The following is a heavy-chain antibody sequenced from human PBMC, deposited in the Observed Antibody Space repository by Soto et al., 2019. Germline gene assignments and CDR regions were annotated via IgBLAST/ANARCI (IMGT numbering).Heavy chain of an antibody. Sequence: QLQLQESGPGLVKPPESLSPTCTVSGGSISSRSHYWGWIRQSPGRHLEWIGSSYYRGSTHYNPSLKTRVTISVDTSKNQVSLKVYSVTAADTAVYYCATADGFGVVTPFFEYWGQGMLVTVSS. CDR1: GGSISSRSHY. J-gene: IGHJ4*02. CDR2: SYYRGST. CDR3: ATADGFGVVTPFFEY. V-gene: IGHV4-39*01. D-gene: IGHD3-3*01.